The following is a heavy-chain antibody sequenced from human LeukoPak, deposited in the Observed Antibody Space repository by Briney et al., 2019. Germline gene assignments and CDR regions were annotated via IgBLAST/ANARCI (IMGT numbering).Heavy chain of an antibody. J-gene: IGHJ6*03. V-gene: IGHV4-39*01. CDR1: GGSISSRSYY. CDR3: ASQASPARRLDYYYYYYYYMDV. D-gene: IGHD3-22*01. CDR2: IYYSGST. Sequence: PSETLSLTCTVSGGSISSRSYYWGWIRQPPGKGLEWIGSIYYSGSTYYNPSLKSRVTISVDTSKNQFSLKLSSVTAADTAVYYCASQASPARRLDYYYYYYYYMDVWGKGTTVTISS.